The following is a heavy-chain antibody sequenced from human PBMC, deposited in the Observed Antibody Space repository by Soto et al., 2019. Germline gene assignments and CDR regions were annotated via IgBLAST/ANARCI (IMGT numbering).Heavy chain of an antibody. CDR2: IWYDGSNK. CDR3: ARDIEGYNALPQLFDY. CDR1: GFTFSSYG. V-gene: IGHV3-33*01. J-gene: IGHJ4*02. Sequence: XGFLRLSFAASGFTFSSYGMHWVGQAPGKGLEWVAVIWYDGSNKYYVDSVKGRFTIPRDNSKNTLYLQMNSLRAEDTAVYYCARDIEGYNALPQLFDYWGQGTLVTVSS. D-gene: IGHD2-8*01.